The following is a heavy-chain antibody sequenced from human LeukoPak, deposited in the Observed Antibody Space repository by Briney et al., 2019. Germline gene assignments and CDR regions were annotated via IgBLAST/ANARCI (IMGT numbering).Heavy chain of an antibody. Sequence: SETLSLTCTVSGGSIDSSGSYWGWIRQPPGKGLEWIGCVYYGGDAFYNPSLKSRVTISADLSKNQFSLSLISVTAADTALYYCARLFSRGWPYYYGLGAWGQGTTVTVSS. CDR1: GGSIDSSGSY. CDR2: VYYGGDA. D-gene: IGHD6-19*01. J-gene: IGHJ6*02. CDR3: ARLFSRGWPYYYGLGA. V-gene: IGHV4-39*01.